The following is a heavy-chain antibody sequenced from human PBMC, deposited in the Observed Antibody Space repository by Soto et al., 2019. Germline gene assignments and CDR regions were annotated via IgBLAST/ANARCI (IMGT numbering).Heavy chain of an antibody. D-gene: IGHD3-22*01. CDR1: GFTFSTYG. Sequence: SLRLSCAASGFTFSTYGMHWVRQAPGKGLEWVAVISYDGTNKFYADSVKGRFTISRDNSKNTLFLQMNSLRAEDAAVYYCAKEDSDSVPYYPVSPVFDYCGPGSSVTVSS. V-gene: IGHV3-30*18. CDR2: ISYDGTNK. CDR3: AKEDSDSVPYYPVSPVFDY. J-gene: IGHJ4*02.